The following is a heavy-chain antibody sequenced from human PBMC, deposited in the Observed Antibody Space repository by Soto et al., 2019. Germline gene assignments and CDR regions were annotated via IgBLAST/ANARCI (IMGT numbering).Heavy chain of an antibody. Sequence: SVKVSCKASGVPFNTFAISWVRQAPGQGLEWVGGIIPVFGPAFYAQKFQGRVTITADKSTSTAYLELSSLRSEDTAFYYCARAAKRYYDYCGQGPLVTVPS. J-gene: IGHJ4*02. V-gene: IGHV1-69*06. CDR3: ARAAKRYYDY. CDR1: GVPFNTFA. CDR2: IIPVFGPA.